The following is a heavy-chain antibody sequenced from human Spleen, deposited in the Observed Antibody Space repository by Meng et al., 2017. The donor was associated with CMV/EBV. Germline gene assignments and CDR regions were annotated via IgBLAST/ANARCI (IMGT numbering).Heavy chain of an antibody. CDR1: SYG. CDR2: IIPIFPTP. J-gene: IGHJ6*02. V-gene: IGHV1-69*05. D-gene: IGHD4-11*01. Sequence: SYGISWVRQAPGQGLEWMGGIIPIFPTPNYAQKFQGRVAITTDESTSTAYMTLSSLRSADTAVYYCAKWLASVTSLTNYSYYGLDVWGQGTTVTVSS. CDR3: AKWLASVTSLTNYSYYGLDV.